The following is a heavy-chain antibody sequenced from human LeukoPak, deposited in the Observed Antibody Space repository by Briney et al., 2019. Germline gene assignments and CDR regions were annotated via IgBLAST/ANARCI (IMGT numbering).Heavy chain of an antibody. D-gene: IGHD6-13*01. Sequence: ASVKVSCKASGYTFTGYYMHWVRQAPGQGLEWMGWINPSGGSTSYAQKFQGRVTMTRDTSTSTVYMELSSLRSEDTAVYYCARVGSWYVDYWGQGTLVTVSS. CDR2: INPSGGST. V-gene: IGHV1-46*01. J-gene: IGHJ4*02. CDR3: ARVGSWYVDY. CDR1: GYTFTGYY.